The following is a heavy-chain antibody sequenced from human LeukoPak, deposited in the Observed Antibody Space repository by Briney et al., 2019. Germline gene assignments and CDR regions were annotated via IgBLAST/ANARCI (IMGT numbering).Heavy chain of an antibody. CDR3: AKDDLQWLGTYFDY. Sequence: AGGSLRLSCAASRFTFSSYGMHWVRQAPGKGLEWVAVISYDGSNKYYADSVKGRFTISRDNSKNTLYLQMNSLRAEDTAVYYCAKDDLQWLGTYFDYWGQGTLVTVSS. J-gene: IGHJ4*02. CDR1: RFTFSSYG. D-gene: IGHD6-19*01. V-gene: IGHV3-30*18. CDR2: ISYDGSNK.